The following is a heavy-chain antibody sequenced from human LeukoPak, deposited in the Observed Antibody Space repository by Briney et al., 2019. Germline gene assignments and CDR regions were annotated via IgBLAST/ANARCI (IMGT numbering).Heavy chain of an antibody. CDR3: ARGMYSSGCYYFDY. CDR2: ISSSSSTI. D-gene: IGHD6-19*01. V-gene: IGHV3-48*02. Sequence: GRSLRLSPAASELTSSSYSMNSVRHAPGKGLERVSYISSSSSTIYYADSVKGRFTIARDNGKNSLYLQMNSLRDEDTAVYYCARGMYSSGCYYFDYWGQGTLVTVSS. CDR1: ELTSSSYS. J-gene: IGHJ4*02.